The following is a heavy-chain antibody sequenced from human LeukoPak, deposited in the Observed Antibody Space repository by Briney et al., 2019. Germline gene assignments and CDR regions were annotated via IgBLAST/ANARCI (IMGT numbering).Heavy chain of an antibody. D-gene: IGHD3-10*01. J-gene: IGHJ4*02. CDR3: ARDMYSMSSARGAY. CDR1: GFTFSDYW. CDR2: INGGGSST. Sequence: AGSLRLSCAASGFTFSDYWMHWVRQAPGKGLVWVARINGGGSSTTDVESARGRFTISRDNAKKTLYLQRNSLRAEDAAVYYCARDMYSMSSARGAYWGQGTLVTVSS. V-gene: IGHV3-74*01.